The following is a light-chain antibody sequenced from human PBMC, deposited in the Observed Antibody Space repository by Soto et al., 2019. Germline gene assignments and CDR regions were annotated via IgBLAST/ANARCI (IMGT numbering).Light chain of an antibody. CDR3: QQYNNWPPLT. V-gene: IGKV3-15*01. CDR1: QSVRSN. Sequence: IVMTQSPATLAVSPGERATLSCRASQSVRSNLAWYQQKPGQAPRLLIYGASIRATGIPARFSGSGSGTECTLTISRLQSEDFAVYYCQQYNNWPPLTFGGGTKVEIK. CDR2: GAS. J-gene: IGKJ4*01.